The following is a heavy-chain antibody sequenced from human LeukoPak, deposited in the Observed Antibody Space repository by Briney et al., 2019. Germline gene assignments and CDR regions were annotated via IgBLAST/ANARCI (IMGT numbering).Heavy chain of an antibody. Sequence: ASVKVSCKTSGYSFTDYYMHWVRQAPGQGLEWMGWINPNSGGTSAAQKFQGRVTMTRDTSITTVYMEVSWLTSDDTAIYYRARADRLHGGPYLIGPWGQGTLVTVPS. D-gene: IGHD2-21*01. V-gene: IGHV1-2*02. CDR3: ARADRLHGGPYLIGP. J-gene: IGHJ5*02. CDR2: INPNSGGT. CDR1: GYSFTDYY.